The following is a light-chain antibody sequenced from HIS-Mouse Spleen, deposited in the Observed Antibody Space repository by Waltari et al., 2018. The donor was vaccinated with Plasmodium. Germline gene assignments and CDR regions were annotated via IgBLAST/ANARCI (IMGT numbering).Light chain of an antibody. J-gene: IGLJ3*02. Sequence: SYELTQPPSVSVSPGQTARITGSGDALPKKPAYLDPQKSGQAPVLVTYEDSKRPSGIPERFSGSSSGTMATLTISGAQVEDEADYYCYSTDSSGNHRVFGGGTKLTVL. V-gene: IGLV3-10*01. CDR3: YSTDSSGNHRV. CDR1: ALPKKP. CDR2: EDS.